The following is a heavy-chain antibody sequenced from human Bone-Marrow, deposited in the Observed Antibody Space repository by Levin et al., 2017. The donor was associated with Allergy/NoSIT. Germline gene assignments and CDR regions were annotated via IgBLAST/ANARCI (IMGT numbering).Heavy chain of an antibody. V-gene: IGHV4-30-4*01. J-gene: IGHJ4*02. D-gene: IGHD2/OR15-2a*01. CDR2: VYYSRST. Sequence: PSETLSLTCTVSGGSINSDDDYWSWIRQPPGKGLEWIGFVYYSRSTYYNPSLKSRVSISKDTSKNRFSLRLTSVTAADTAVYFCARAVGVNSWALPERYYFDYWGQGHQVTVSP. CDR3: ARAVGVNSWALPERYYFDY. CDR1: GGSINSDDDY.